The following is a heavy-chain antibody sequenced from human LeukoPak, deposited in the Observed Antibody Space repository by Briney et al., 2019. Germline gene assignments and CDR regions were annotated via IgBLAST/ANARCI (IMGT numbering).Heavy chain of an antibody. CDR1: GFTFSSYG. D-gene: IGHD5-24*01. J-gene: IGHJ4*02. V-gene: IGHV3-33*06. CDR2: IWYDGSNK. CDR3: AKAPFSSQFNYFDY. Sequence: PGGSPRLSCAASGFTFSSYGMHWVRQAPGKGLEWVAVIWYDGSNKYYADSVKGRFTISRDNSKNTLYLQMNSLRAEDTAVYYCAKAPFSSQFNYFDYWGQGTLVTVSS.